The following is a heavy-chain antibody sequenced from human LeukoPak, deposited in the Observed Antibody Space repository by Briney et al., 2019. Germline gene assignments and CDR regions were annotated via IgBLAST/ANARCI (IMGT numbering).Heavy chain of an antibody. CDR3: ASLWLRY. V-gene: IGHV4-34*01. CDR1: GGSNSSYF. J-gene: IGHJ4*02. CDR2: INHSGST. Sequence: SETLSLTCTVSGGSNSSYFWSWIRQPPGKGLEWIGEINHSGSTNYNPSLKSRVTISVDTSKNQFSLKLSSVTAADTAVYYCASLWLRYWGQGTLVTVSS. D-gene: IGHD5-18*01.